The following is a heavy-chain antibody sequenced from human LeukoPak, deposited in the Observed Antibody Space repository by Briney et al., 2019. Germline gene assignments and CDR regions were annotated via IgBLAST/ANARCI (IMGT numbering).Heavy chain of an antibody. J-gene: IGHJ3*02. CDR1: GYTFTSYD. V-gene: IGHV1-24*01. Sequence: ASVKVSCKAFGYTFTSYDINWVRQAPGKGLEWMGGFDVEDGEIIYAQKFQGRVTMTEDTSTDTAYMELSSLRSEDTAVYYCATNRQIMILGVVIMPAFDIWGQGTMVTVSS. CDR2: FDVEDGEI. D-gene: IGHD3-3*01. CDR3: ATNRQIMILGVVIMPAFDI.